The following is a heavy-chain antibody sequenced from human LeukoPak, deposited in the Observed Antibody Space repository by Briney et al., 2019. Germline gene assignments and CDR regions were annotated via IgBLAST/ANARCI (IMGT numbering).Heavy chain of an antibody. J-gene: IGHJ6*04. CDR3: ARDVPVAWDRYGMDV. CDR2: IYYSGST. D-gene: IGHD1-26*01. Sequence: SETLSLTCTVSGGSIISGDYYWSWIRQPPGKGLDWIGYIYYSGSTYYNPSLKSRVTISVDTSKNQFSLKLSSVTAADTAVYYCARDVPVAWDRYGMDVWGEGTTVTVSS. CDR1: GGSIISGDYY. V-gene: IGHV4-30-4*01.